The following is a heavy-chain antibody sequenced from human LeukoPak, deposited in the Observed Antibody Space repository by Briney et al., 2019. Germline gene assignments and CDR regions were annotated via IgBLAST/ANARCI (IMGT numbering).Heavy chain of an antibody. Sequence: GGSLRLSCAASGFTFSSYAMHWVRQAPGKGLEWVAVISYDGSNKYYADSVKGRFTISRDNSKNTLYLQMNSLRAEDTAVYYCAKDSNRGYYYYYYMDVWGKGTTVTVSS. J-gene: IGHJ6*03. D-gene: IGHD3-10*01. CDR1: GFTFSSYA. CDR3: AKDSNRGYYYYYYMDV. V-gene: IGHV3-30-3*01. CDR2: ISYDGSNK.